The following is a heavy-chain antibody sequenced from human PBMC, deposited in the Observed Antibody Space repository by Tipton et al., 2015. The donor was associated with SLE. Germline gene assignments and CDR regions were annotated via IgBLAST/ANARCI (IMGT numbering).Heavy chain of an antibody. Sequence: TLSLTCAVYGGSFSGYYWSWIRQPPGKGLEWIGEINHSGSTNYNPSLKSRVTISVDTSKNQFSLKLSSVTAADTAVYYCARAGGILGWFDPWGQGPLVPVSS. J-gene: IGHJ5*02. CDR2: INHSGST. D-gene: IGHD3-16*01. V-gene: IGHV4-34*01. CDR1: GGSFSGYY. CDR3: ARAGGILGWFDP.